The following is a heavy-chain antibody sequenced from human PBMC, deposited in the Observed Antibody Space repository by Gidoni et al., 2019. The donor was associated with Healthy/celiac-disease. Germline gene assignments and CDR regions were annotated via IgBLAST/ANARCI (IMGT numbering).Heavy chain of an antibody. CDR2: IYPGDSDT. CDR3: TTPHNRYYDSSGYPTYDAFDI. V-gene: IGHV5-51*03. D-gene: IGHD3-22*01. CDR1: GYSLTSYW. Sequence: GAEVKKPGESLKISHKGSGYSLTSYWIGCVRQMPGKGLEWMRIIYPGDSDTRYSPSFQDQVTISADKSISSAYLQWSSLKHSNTAMYYGTTPHNRYYDSSGYPTYDAFDIWGQGTMVTVSS. J-gene: IGHJ3*02.